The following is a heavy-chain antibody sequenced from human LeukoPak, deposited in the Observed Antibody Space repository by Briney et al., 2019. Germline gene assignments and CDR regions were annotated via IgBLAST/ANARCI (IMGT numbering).Heavy chain of an antibody. D-gene: IGHD2-2*01. J-gene: IGHJ6*02. Sequence: GESLKISCKGSGYSFTSYWIGWVRQMPGKGLEWMGIIYPGDSDTRYSPSFQGQVTISADKSISTAYLQWSSLKASDTAMYYCARLNDIVVVPAATAGPYYYYGMDVWGQGTTVTVSS. CDR1: GYSFTSYW. CDR2: IYPGDSDT. CDR3: ARLNDIVVVPAATAGPYYYYGMDV. V-gene: IGHV5-51*01.